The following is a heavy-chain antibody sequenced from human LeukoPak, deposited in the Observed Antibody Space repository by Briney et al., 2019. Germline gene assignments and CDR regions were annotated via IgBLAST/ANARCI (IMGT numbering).Heavy chain of an antibody. Sequence: SETLSLTCTVSGGSISSYYWSWIRQPPGKGLEWIGHIYYSGSTNYNPSLKSRVTISVDTSKNQFSLKLSSVTAADTAVYYCARDRYGGFVDYWGQGTLVTVSS. D-gene: IGHD1-26*01. CDR2: IYYSGST. CDR1: GGSISSYY. J-gene: IGHJ4*02. CDR3: ARDRYGGFVDY. V-gene: IGHV4-59*01.